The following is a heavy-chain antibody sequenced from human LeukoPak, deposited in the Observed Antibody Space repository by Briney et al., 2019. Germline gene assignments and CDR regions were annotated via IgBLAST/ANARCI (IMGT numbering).Heavy chain of an antibody. CDR1: GFTFSSYA. D-gene: IGHD1-1*01. CDR3: ARTVSGYNWNDDAFDI. V-gene: IGHV3-30-3*01. J-gene: IGHJ3*02. Sequence: GRSLRLSCAASGFTFSSYAMHWVRQAPGKGLEWVAVISHDGSNKYYADSVKGRFTISRDNSKNTLYLQMNSLRAEDTAVYYCARTVSGYNWNDDAFDIWGQGTMVTVSS. CDR2: ISHDGSNK.